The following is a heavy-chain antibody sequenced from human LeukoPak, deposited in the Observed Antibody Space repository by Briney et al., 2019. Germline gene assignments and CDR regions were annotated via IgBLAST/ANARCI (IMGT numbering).Heavy chain of an antibody. CDR2: IRYDGSNK. CDR1: GFTFSSYG. D-gene: IGHD2-2*01. J-gene: IGHJ4*02. CDR3: AKDQAPQDIVVVPAY. V-gene: IGHV3-30*02. Sequence: GGSLRLSCAASGFTFSSYGMHWVRQAPGKGLEWVAFIRYDGSNKDYADSVKGRFTISRDNSKNTLYPQMNSLRAEDTAVYYCAKDQAPQDIVVVPAYWGQGTLVTVSS.